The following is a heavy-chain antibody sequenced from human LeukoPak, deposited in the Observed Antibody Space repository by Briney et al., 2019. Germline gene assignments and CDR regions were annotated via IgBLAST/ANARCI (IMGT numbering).Heavy chain of an antibody. CDR1: GDSISSGFYY. D-gene: IGHD5-12*01. V-gene: IGHV4-38-2*02. CDR2: IYHSGST. Sequence: SETLSLTCTVSGDSISSGFYYWSWIRQPPGKGLEWIGSIYHSGSTYYNPSLKSRVTISVDTSKNQFSLKLSSVTAADTAVYYCARPDSGYDYDWFDPWGQGTLITVSS. CDR3: ARPDSGYDYDWFDP. J-gene: IGHJ5*02.